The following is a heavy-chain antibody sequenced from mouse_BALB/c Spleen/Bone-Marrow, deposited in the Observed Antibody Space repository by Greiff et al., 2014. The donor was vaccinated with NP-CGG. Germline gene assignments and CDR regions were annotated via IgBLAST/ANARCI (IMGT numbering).Heavy chain of an antibody. CDR2: IYPGNSDT. CDR1: GYSFTSYW. J-gene: IGHJ2*01. CDR3: TRKVYYGNPLDY. Sequence: EVKVEESGTVLARPGASVKMSCKASGYSFTSYWMHWVKQRPGQGLEWIGAIYPGNSDTSYNQKFEGKAKLTAVTSATTAYMELSSLTNEDSAVYFCTRKVYYGNPLDYWGQGTTLTVSS. D-gene: IGHD2-1*01. V-gene: IGHV1-5*01.